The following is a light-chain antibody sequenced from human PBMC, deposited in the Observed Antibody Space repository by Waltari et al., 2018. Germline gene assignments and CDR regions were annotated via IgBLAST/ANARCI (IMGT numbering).Light chain of an antibody. CDR3: QQRGNWPLT. J-gene: IGKJ4*01. CDR1: QSVSSF. CDR2: DAS. Sequence: EIVLTQSPATLSLSPGERATLSCRASQSVSSFLAWYQQKPGQAPRLLIYDASNRATGIPARFSGSGSGTDFTLTISSLGPEDFSVYDCQQRGNWPLTFGGGTKVEIK. V-gene: IGKV3-11*01.